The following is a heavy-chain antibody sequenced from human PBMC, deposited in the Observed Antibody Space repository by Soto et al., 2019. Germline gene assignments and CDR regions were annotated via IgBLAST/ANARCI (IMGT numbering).Heavy chain of an antibody. J-gene: IGHJ3*02. D-gene: IGHD5-12*01. CDR2: ISGSGGST. Sequence: EVQLLESGGGLVQPGGSLRLSCAASGFTFSSYAMSWVRQAPGKGLEWVSAISGSGGSTYYADSVKGRFTISRDNSKNTLYLQMNSLRAEDTAVYYCAHSGRDGYNVKSIFDIWGQGTMVTVSS. V-gene: IGHV3-23*01. CDR1: GFTFSSYA. CDR3: AHSGRDGYNVKSIFDI.